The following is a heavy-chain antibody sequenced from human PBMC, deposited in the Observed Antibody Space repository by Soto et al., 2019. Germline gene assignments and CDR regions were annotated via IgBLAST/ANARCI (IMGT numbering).Heavy chain of an antibody. CDR1: GFTFSSYA. J-gene: IGHJ5*02. CDR3: LLSPITMIVVVTPFDP. Sequence: GGSLRLSCAASGFTFSSYAMSWVRQAPGKGLEWVSAISGSGGSTYYADSVKGRFTISRDNSKNTLYLQMNSLRAEDTAVYYCLLSPITMIVVVTPFDPWGQGTLVTVS. CDR2: ISGSGGST. V-gene: IGHV3-23*01. D-gene: IGHD3-22*01.